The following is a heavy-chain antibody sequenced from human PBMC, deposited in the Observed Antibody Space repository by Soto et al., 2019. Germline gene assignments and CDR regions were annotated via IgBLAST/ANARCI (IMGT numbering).Heavy chain of an antibody. Sequence: SETLSLTCAVYGGSFSGYYWSWIRQPPGKGLEWIGEINHSGSTNYNPSLKGRVTISVDTSKNQFSLKLSSATAADTAVYYCARGGFGDIVVVVAATRSFDIWGQGTMVTVSS. J-gene: IGHJ3*02. CDR2: INHSGST. CDR1: GGSFSGYY. V-gene: IGHV4-34*01. CDR3: ARGGFGDIVVVVAATRSFDI. D-gene: IGHD2-15*01.